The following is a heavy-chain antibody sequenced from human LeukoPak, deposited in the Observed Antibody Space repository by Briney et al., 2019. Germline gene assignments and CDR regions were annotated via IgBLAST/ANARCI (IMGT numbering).Heavy chain of an antibody. Sequence: GGSLRLSCAASGFIFSSNATSWVRQAPGKGLEWVSTIGVSGGSTYYADSVKGRFTISGDYSKNTLYLQMNSLRTEDTAVYYCAKSGYDILTGYNDYWGQGTLVTVSS. D-gene: IGHD3-9*01. CDR2: IGVSGGST. J-gene: IGHJ4*02. V-gene: IGHV3-23*01. CDR1: GFIFSSNA. CDR3: AKSGYDILTGYNDY.